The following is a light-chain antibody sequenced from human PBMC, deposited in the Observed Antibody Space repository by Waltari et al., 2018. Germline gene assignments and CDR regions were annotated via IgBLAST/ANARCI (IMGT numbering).Light chain of an antibody. V-gene: IGLV2-23*01. CDR1: SSDVGSYNH. CDR3: CSYAGSKVV. Sequence: QSALTQPASVSGSPGQSTTLSCTGTSSDVGSYNHVSWYQQHPGKAPNLMIYEGSKRPSGVSNRFSGSKSGNTASLTISGLQAEDEADYYCCSYAGSKVVFGGGTKLTVL. CDR2: EGS. J-gene: IGLJ2*01.